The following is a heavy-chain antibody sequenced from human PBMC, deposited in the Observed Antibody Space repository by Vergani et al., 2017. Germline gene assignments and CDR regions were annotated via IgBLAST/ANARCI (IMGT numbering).Heavy chain of an antibody. D-gene: IGHD2-2*01. CDR1: GGSISSGGYS. V-gene: IGHV4-31*03. CDR2: IYYSGST. Sequence: QVQLQESGPGLVKPSQTLSLTCTVSGGSISSGGYSWSWIRQHPGKGLEWIGYIYYSGSTYYNPSLKSRVTISVDTSKNQFSLKLSSVTAADTAVYYCARDRKGEEYHPTFDPWGQGTLVTVSS. CDR3: ARDRKGEEYHPTFDP. J-gene: IGHJ5*02.